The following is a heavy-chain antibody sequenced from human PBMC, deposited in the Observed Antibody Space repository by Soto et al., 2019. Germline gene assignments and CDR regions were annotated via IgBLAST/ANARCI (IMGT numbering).Heavy chain of an antibody. V-gene: IGHV2-70*01. J-gene: IGHJ6*02. CDR2: IDWDDDK. CDR1: GFSLSTSGMC. D-gene: IGHD3-16*01. Sequence: SGPALVNPTQTLTLTCTFSGFSLSTSGMCVSWIRQPPGKALEWLALIDWDDDKHYSTSLKTRLTISKDTSKNQVVLTMTNMDPVDTATYYCARHGGSRRPYYYGMDVWGQGTTVTVSS. CDR3: ARHGGSRRPYYYGMDV.